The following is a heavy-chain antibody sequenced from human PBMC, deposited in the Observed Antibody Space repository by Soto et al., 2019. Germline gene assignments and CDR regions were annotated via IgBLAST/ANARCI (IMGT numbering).Heavy chain of an antibody. CDR2: IISIFRTP. D-gene: IGHD1-1*01. J-gene: IGHJ6*02. CDR3: ARDKDREQLGGNYYYALED. V-gene: IGHV1-69*12. Sequence: QVQLVQSAAEVKKPGSSVKVSCKASGDTFSSFAISWVRQAPGQGLEWMGGIISIFRTPKYAQKYQGRVTITADEFTNTAYMELSSLRSDDTAVYYCARDKDREQLGGNYYYALEDWGQGTTVIVSS. CDR1: GDTFSSFA.